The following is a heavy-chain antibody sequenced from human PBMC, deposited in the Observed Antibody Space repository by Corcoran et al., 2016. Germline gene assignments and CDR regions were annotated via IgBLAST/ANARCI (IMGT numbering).Heavy chain of an antibody. CDR2: IIPIFGTA. CDR3: AAPDSSGWSHYYYGMDV. CDR1: GGTFSSYA. D-gene: IGHD6-19*01. V-gene: IGHV1-69*01. J-gene: IGHJ6*02. Sequence: QVQLVQSGAEVKKPGSSVKVSCKASGGTFSSYAISWVRQAPGQGLEWMGGIIPIFGTANYAQKFQGRVTITADESTSTAYIELSSRRSEDTAVYYCAAPDSSGWSHYYYGMDVWGQGTTVTVS.